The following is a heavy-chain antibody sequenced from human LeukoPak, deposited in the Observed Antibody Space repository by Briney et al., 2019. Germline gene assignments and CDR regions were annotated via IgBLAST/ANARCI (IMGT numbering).Heavy chain of an antibody. Sequence: GGSLRLSCAASGFTFSSYGMHWVRQAPGKGLEWVAVIWYDGSNKYYADSVKGRFTISRDNSKNTLYLQMNSLRAEDTAVYYCAGDRSGGTGETFDYWGQGTLVTVSS. D-gene: IGHD7-27*01. CDR3: AGDRSGGTGETFDY. V-gene: IGHV3-33*08. CDR1: GFTFSSYG. J-gene: IGHJ4*02. CDR2: IWYDGSNK.